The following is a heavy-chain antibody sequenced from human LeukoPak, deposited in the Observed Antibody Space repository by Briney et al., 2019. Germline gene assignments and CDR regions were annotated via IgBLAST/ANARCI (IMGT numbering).Heavy chain of an antibody. Sequence: GGSLRLYCAASGFTFSSYAMRWVRQAPGKGLEWVSAISGSGGSTYYADSVKGRFTISRDNSKNTLYLQMNSLRAEDTAVYYCAKRYYYGSGSRAFVIWGQGTMVTVSS. CDR2: ISGSGGST. J-gene: IGHJ3*02. D-gene: IGHD3-10*01. CDR1: GFTFSSYA. V-gene: IGHV3-23*01. CDR3: AKRYYYGSGSRAFVI.